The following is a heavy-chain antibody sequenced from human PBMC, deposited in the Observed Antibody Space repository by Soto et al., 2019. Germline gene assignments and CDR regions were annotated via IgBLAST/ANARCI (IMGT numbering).Heavy chain of an antibody. CDR1: GDSITSSPYY. Sequence: QVQLQQSGPGLVKPSQTLSVTCTVSGDSITSSPYYWSWVRQLPGRGLEWIGYIYFRGNSYYNPSLKSRVTISLDRSKNQFSLELTSVTAADTALYFCARSGGTNSWYGVFDFWGQGTLVNVSS. D-gene: IGHD1-7*01. CDR2: IYFRGNS. V-gene: IGHV4-30-4*01. CDR3: ARSGGTNSWYGVFDF. J-gene: IGHJ4*02.